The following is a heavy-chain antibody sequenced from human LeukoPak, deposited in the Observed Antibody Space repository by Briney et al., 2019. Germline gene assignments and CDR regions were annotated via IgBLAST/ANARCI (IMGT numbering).Heavy chain of an antibody. V-gene: IGHV4-39*01. D-gene: IGHD6-19*01. J-gene: IGHJ6*02. CDR3: ARLRTSSGWYNYYYYGMDV. CDR1: GGSISSSSYY. Sequence: SETLSLTCTVSGGSISSSSYYWGWIRQPPGKGLEWIGSIYYSGSTYYNPSLKSRVTISVDTSKNQSSLKLSSVTAADTAVYYCARLRTSSGWYNYYYYGMDVWGQGTTVTVSS. CDR2: IYYSGST.